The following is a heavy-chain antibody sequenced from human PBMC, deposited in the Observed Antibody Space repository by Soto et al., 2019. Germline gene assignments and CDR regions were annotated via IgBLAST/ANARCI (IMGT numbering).Heavy chain of an antibody. J-gene: IGHJ5*02. CDR1: GYTFTSYY. D-gene: IGHD3-22*01. CDR2: INPSGGST. V-gene: IGHV1-46*03. CDR3: ARDPVYYDSSGYFAWFDP. Sequence: GASVKVSCKASGYTFTSYYMHWVRQAPGQGLEWMGIINPSGGSTSYAQKFQGRVTMTRDTSTSTVYMELSSLRSEDTAVYYCARDPVYYDSSGYFAWFDPWGQGTLVTAPQ.